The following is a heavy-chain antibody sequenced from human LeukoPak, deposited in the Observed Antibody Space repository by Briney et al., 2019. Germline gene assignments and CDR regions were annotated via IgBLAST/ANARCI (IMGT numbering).Heavy chain of an antibody. Sequence: PGESLKISCKGSGYSFTSYWIGWVRQMPGKGLEWMGIIYPSDSDTRYSPSFQGQVTISADKSISTAYLQWSSLKASDTAMYYCARHWAYCSSTSCPYYYGMDVWGKGTTVTVSS. J-gene: IGHJ6*04. CDR2: IYPSDSDT. CDR1: GYSFTSYW. V-gene: IGHV5-51*01. CDR3: ARHWAYCSSTSCPYYYGMDV. D-gene: IGHD2-2*01.